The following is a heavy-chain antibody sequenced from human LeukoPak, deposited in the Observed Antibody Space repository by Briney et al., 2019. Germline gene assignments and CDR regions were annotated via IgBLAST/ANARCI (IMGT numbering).Heavy chain of an antibody. CDR1: GYTLTELS. V-gene: IGHV1-24*01. Sequence: ASVKVSCKVSGYTLTELSMHWVRQAPGKGLEWMGGFDPEDGETIYAQKFQGRVTMTEDTSTDTAYMELSSLRSEDTAVYYCATEATVTTNSAFDIWGQGTMVTVSS. J-gene: IGHJ3*02. CDR3: ATEATVTTNSAFDI. D-gene: IGHD4-17*01. CDR2: FDPEDGET.